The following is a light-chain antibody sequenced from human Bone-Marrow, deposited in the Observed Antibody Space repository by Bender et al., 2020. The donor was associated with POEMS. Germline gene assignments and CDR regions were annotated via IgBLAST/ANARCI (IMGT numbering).Light chain of an antibody. V-gene: IGLV2-14*02. CDR2: DVT. CDR3: QSYDNSLGGWV. CDR1: SSDVGSYNL. Sequence: QSALTQPASVSGSPGQSITISCTGTSSDVGSYNLVSWYQQHPGKAPKLMIYDVTNRPLGVSNRFSGSKSGTSASLAITGLQAEDEGDYYCQSYDNSLGGWVFGGGTKLTVL. J-gene: IGLJ3*02.